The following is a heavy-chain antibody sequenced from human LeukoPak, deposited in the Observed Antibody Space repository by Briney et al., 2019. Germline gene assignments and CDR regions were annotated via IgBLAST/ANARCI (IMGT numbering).Heavy chain of an antibody. J-gene: IGHJ4*02. D-gene: IGHD1-20*01. Sequence: PGGSLRLSCAASGFTFSSSAMSWVRQVPGKGLEWVSVLTGDGNTYYADSVKGRFTNSRDDSKNTLFLQMNSLRAEDTAVYFCAKVKWKLIGYFDYWGQGTLVTVSS. V-gene: IGHV3-23*01. CDR2: LTGDGNT. CDR1: GFTFSSSA. CDR3: AKVKWKLIGYFDY.